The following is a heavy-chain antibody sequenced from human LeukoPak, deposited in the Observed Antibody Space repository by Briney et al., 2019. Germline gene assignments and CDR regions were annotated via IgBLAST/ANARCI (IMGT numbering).Heavy chain of an antibody. D-gene: IGHD6-19*01. CDR3: AREFSSGWYFQHTFDY. CDR1: GYTFTSYD. V-gene: IGHV1-8*01. Sequence: GASVKVSCKASGYTFTSYDINWVRQATGQGLEWMGWMNSNSGNTGYTQKFQGRVTMTRNTSINTAYMELSRLRSDDTAVYYCAREFSSGWYFQHTFDYWGQGTLVTVSS. CDR2: MNSNSGNT. J-gene: IGHJ4*02.